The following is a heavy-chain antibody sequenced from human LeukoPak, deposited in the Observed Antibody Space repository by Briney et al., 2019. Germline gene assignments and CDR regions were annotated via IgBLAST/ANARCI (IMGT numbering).Heavy chain of an antibody. D-gene: IGHD3-9*01. CDR2: INGDGSRT. CDR1: GFTFSNYW. Sequence: GGSLRLSCEASGFTFSNYWMHWVHQVPGKGLVWVSRINGDGSRTDYADFVKGRFTISRDNAKNTLYLQMDSLRADDTALYYCAVKAGYYDADAPFDYWGQGNLVTVSS. J-gene: IGHJ4*02. V-gene: IGHV3-74*01. CDR3: AVKAGYYDADAPFDY.